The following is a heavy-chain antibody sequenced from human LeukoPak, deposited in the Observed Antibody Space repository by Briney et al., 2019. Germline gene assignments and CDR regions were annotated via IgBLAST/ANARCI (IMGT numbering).Heavy chain of an antibody. CDR3: ARSYDSSGYYFGY. V-gene: IGHV4-30-4*01. D-gene: IGHD3-22*01. J-gene: IGHJ4*02. CDR1: GGSISSGDYY. CDR2: IYYSGST. Sequence: PSETLSLTCTVSGGSISSGDYYWSWIRQPPGKGLEWIGYIYYSGSTYYNPSLKSRVTISVDTSKNQFSLKLSSVTTADTAVYYCARSYDSSGYYFGYWGQGTLVTVSS.